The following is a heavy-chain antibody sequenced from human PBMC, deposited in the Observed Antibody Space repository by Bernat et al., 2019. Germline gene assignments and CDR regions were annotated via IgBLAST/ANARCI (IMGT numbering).Heavy chain of an antibody. D-gene: IGHD1-26*01. J-gene: IGHJ4*02. CDR3: ARHRNKGESGPTFDY. Sequence: QVQLQQWGAGLLKPSETLSLTCAVYGGSFSGYYWSWIRQPPGKGLEWIGEINHSGSTNYNPSLKSRVTISVDTSKNQFSLKLSSVTAADTAVYFCARHRNKGESGPTFDYWGQGTLVTVSS. V-gene: IGHV4-34*01. CDR2: INHSGST. CDR1: GGSFSGYY.